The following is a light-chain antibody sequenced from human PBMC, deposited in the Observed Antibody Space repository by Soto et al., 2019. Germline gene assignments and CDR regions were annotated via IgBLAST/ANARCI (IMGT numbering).Light chain of an antibody. CDR3: QQYNTYSGT. CDR1: ESISSW. J-gene: IGKJ1*01. V-gene: IGKV1-5*01. Sequence: DIQMTQYPSTLSASVGDRVTVTCRASESISSWLAWYQQKPGKAPKLLIFDASSLASGVPSRFSGSGSGAEFTLTISSLQPDDFATYYCQQYNTYSGTFGQGTKVDIK. CDR2: DAS.